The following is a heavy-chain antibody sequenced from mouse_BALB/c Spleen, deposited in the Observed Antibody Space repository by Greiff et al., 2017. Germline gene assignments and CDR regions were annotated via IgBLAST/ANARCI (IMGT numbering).Heavy chain of an antibody. CDR3: ARHYYGSRGFDY. V-gene: IGHV1-15*01. CDR2: IDPETGGT. CDR1: GYTFTDYE. J-gene: IGHJ2*01. Sequence: QVQLQQSGAELVRPGASVTLSCKASGYTFTDYEMHWVKQTPVHGLEWIGAIDPETGGTAYNQKFKDKATLTADKSSSTAYMQLSSLTSEDSAVYYCARHYYGSRGFDYWGQGTTLSLL. D-gene: IGHD1-1*01.